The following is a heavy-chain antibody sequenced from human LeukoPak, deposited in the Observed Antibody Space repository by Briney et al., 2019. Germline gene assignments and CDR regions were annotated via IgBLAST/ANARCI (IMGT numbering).Heavy chain of an antibody. V-gene: IGHV4-4*07. J-gene: IGHJ3*02. CDR3: ARLVTGYCSSTSCYTDAFDT. D-gene: IGHD2-2*02. Sequence: SETLSLTCTVSGGSISSYYWSWIRQPAGKGLEWIGRIYTSGSTNYNPSLKSRVTMSVDTSKNQFSLKLSSVTAADTAVYYCARLVTGYCSSTSCYTDAFDTWGQGTMVTVSS. CDR1: GGSISSYY. CDR2: IYTSGST.